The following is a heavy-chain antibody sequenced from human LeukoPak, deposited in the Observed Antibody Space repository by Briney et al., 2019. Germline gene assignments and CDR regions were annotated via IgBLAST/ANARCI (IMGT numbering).Heavy chain of an antibody. CDR2: ISYDGSNK. D-gene: IGHD2-8*01. Sequence: GGSLRLSCAASGFTFSSYGMHWVRQAPGKGLEWVAVISYDGSNKYYADSVEGRFTISRDNSKNTLYLQMNSLRAEDTAVYYCAKDLLPDCTNGVCYTYYYYGMDVWGQGTTVTVSS. CDR1: GFTFSSYG. V-gene: IGHV3-30*18. CDR3: AKDLLPDCTNGVCYTYYYYGMDV. J-gene: IGHJ6*02.